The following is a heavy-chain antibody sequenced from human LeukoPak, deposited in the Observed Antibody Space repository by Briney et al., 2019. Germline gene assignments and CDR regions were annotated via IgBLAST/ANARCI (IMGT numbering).Heavy chain of an antibody. Sequence: HPGGSLRLSCAASGFTFSTYTMNWVRQAPGKGLEWVSYIISSSSTIYYADSVKGRFTISRDNAKNSLYLQMNSLRAEDTAVYYCARHSSTTPLGLDAFDIWGQGTMVTVSS. CDR1: GFTFSTYT. D-gene: IGHD3-22*01. J-gene: IGHJ3*02. V-gene: IGHV3-48*04. CDR2: IISSSSTI. CDR3: ARHSSTTPLGLDAFDI.